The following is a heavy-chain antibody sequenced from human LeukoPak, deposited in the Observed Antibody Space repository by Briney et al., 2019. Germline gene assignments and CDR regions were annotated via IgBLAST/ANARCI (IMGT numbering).Heavy chain of an antibody. Sequence: GGSLRLSCAASGFSFSDSWMSWVRQAPGKGLEWVSVIYSGGSTYYADSVKGRFTISRDNSKNTLYLQMNSLRAEDTAVYYCARVLRRVLTGYYYYYGMDVWGQGTTVTVSS. CDR2: IYSGGST. CDR3: ARVLRRVLTGYYYYYGMDV. V-gene: IGHV3-53*01. D-gene: IGHD3-9*01. CDR1: GFSFSDSW. J-gene: IGHJ6*02.